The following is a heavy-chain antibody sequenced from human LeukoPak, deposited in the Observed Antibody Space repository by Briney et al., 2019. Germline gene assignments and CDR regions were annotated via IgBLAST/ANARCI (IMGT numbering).Heavy chain of an antibody. D-gene: IGHD6-19*01. CDR2: ISGSGGST. CDR3: AKIQDSSGWPDY. V-gene: IGHV3-23*01. Sequence: PGGSLRLSCAASGFTFSSYAMSWVRQAPGKGLEWVSAISGSGGSTYYADSVEGRFTISRDNSKNTLYLQMNSLRAEDTAVYYCAKIQDSSGWPDYWGQGTLVTVSS. J-gene: IGHJ4*02. CDR1: GFTFSSYA.